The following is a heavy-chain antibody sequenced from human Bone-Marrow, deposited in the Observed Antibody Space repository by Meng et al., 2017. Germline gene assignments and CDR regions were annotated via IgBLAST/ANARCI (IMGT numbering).Heavy chain of an antibody. CDR3: AREWGTLATAADDY. D-gene: IGHD6-13*01. CDR1: GGSFSGYY. V-gene: IGHV4-34*01. CDR2: INHSGST. J-gene: IGHJ4*02. Sequence: QGAPQHGGSGRVKPSETLARTCAVYGGSFSGYYWSWIRQPPGKGLEWIGEINHSGSTYYNPSLKSRVTISADTSNSQFSLKLSSVTAADTAVYYCAREWGTLATAADDYWGQGTLVTRLL.